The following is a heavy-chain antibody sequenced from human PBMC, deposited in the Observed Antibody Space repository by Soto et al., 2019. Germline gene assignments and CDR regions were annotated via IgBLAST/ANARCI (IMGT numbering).Heavy chain of an antibody. CDR3: ARAMVRGVTAEFYYYYGMDV. CDR1: CGYIRSVAYY. D-gene: IGHD3-10*01. Sequence: SETLSLTCSVFCGYIRSVAYYWSCIRQPPENGLELFGNIYYSGTTYYKLSLKSRITISVETSKNQFSMKLTSVTAADTAVYYCARAMVRGVTAEFYYYYGMDVWGQGTTVT. CDR2: IYYSGTT. J-gene: IGHJ6*02. V-gene: IGHV4-30-4*02.